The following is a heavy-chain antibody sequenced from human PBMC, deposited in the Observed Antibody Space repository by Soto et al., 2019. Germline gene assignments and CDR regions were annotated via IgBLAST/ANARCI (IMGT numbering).Heavy chain of an antibody. CDR1: GYTFIAYY. Sequence: QVQLVQSGAEVKKPGASVKVSCKASGYTFIAYYMHWVRQAPGQGLEWMGWINPKSGCTKYAQKFQGLVTMTRDTSISTVYMELRRLRSDDTAVYYCARGHHNDYAWGNLSRKFDPWGQGTLVTVSA. V-gene: IGHV1-2*04. CDR3: ARGHHNDYAWGNLSRKFDP. D-gene: IGHD3-16*01. CDR2: INPKSGCT. J-gene: IGHJ5*02.